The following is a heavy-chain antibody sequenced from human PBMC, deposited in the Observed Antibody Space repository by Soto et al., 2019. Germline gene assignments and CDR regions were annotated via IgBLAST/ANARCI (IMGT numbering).Heavy chain of an antibody. CDR2: IYYSGST. Sequence: KPXETLALTCTVSGGSISSYYWSWIRQPPGKGLEWIGYIYYSGSTNYNPSLKSRVTISVDTSKNQFSLKLSSVTAADTAVYYCARDPRGYSYGYHWFDPWGQGTLVTVSS. D-gene: IGHD5-18*01. V-gene: IGHV4-59*01. CDR3: ARDPRGYSYGYHWFDP. J-gene: IGHJ5*02. CDR1: GGSISSYY.